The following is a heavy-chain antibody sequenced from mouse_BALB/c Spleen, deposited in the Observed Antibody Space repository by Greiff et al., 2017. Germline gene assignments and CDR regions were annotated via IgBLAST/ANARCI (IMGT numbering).Heavy chain of an antibody. CDR3: ARNGGLGGYWYIDV. D-gene: IGHD2-4*01. J-gene: IGHJ1*01. V-gene: IGHV2-2*02. CDR2: IWRGGST. CDR1: GFSLTSYG. Sequence: VKLVESGPGLVQPSQSLSITCTVSGFSLTSYGVHWVRQSPGKGLEWLGVIWRGGSTDYNAAFISRLSISKDNSKSQVFFKMNSLQANDTAIYYCARNGGLGGYWYIDVWGAGTTVTVSS.